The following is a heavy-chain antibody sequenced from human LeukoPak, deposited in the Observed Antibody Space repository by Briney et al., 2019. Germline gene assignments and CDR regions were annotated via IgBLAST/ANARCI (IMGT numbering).Heavy chain of an antibody. Sequence: SETLSLTCAVYGGSFSGYYWSWIRQPPGKGLEWIGEINHSGSTNYNPSLKSRVTISVDTSKNQISLRLTSVTAADTAVYYCARYCTGGLFYFDFWGQGTLVTVSS. J-gene: IGHJ4*02. V-gene: IGHV4-34*01. D-gene: IGHD2-8*02. CDR1: GGSFSGYY. CDR3: ARYCTGGLFYFDF. CDR2: INHSGST.